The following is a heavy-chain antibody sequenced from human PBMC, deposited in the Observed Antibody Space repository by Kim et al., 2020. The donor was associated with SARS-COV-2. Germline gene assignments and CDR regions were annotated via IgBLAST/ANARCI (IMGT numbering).Heavy chain of an antibody. V-gene: IGHV4-59*01. CDR3: ARSGLYGDYEVGNLGIGDYYYYGMDV. D-gene: IGHD4-17*01. Sequence: SETLSLTCTVSGGSISSYYWSRIRQPPGKGLEWIGYIYYSGSTNYNPSLKSRVTISVDTSKNQFSLKLSSVTAADTAVYYCARSGLYGDYEVGNLGIGDYYYYGMDVWGQGTTVTVSS. CDR2: IYYSGST. J-gene: IGHJ6*02. CDR1: GGSISSYY.